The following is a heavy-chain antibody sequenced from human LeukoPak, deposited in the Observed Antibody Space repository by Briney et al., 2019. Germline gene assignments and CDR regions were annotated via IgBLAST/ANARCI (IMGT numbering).Heavy chain of an antibody. CDR3: ARSIVVVTAISGSWYFDL. CDR2: IYYSGST. D-gene: IGHD2-21*02. J-gene: IGHJ2*01. V-gene: IGHV4-59*01. Sequence: SETLSLTCTVSGGSISSYYWSWIRQPPGKGLEWIGYIYYSGSTNYNPSLKSRVTISVDTSKNQFSLKLSSVTAADTAVYYCARSIVVVTAISGSWYFDLWGRGTLVTVSS. CDR1: GGSISSYY.